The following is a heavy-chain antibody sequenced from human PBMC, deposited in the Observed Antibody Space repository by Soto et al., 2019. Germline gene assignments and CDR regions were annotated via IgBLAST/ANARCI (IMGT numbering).Heavy chain of an antibody. D-gene: IGHD3-3*01. CDR2: IYHSGST. J-gene: IGHJ5*02. CDR3: ARRSGYYMGWFDP. V-gene: IGHV4-4*02. CDR1: GGSISSSNW. Sequence: SETLSLTCAVSGGSISSSNWWSWVRQPPGKGLEWIGEIYHSGSTNYNPSLKSRVTISVDKSKNQFSLKLSSVTAADTAVYYCARRSGYYMGWFDPWGQGTLVTVSS.